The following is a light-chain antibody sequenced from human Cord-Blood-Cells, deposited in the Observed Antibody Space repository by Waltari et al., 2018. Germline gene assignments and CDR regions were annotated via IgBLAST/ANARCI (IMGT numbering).Light chain of an antibody. V-gene: IGKV3-20*01. CDR2: GAA. Sequence: EIVLTQSPGTLSLSPGERATLSCRANHSVSSNDLAWYQQKPAQAPRILIYGAASRATGIPDRFSGSGSGTNFTLTISRLEPEDFAVYYCQQYGSSPPLTFGGGTKVEIK. CDR1: HSVSSND. CDR3: QQYGSSPPLT. J-gene: IGKJ4*01.